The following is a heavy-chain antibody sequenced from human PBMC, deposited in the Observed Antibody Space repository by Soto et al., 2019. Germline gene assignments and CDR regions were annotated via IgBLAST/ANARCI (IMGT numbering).Heavy chain of an antibody. CDR2: IYYSGST. J-gene: IGHJ4*02. CDR3: ARNSDDFWSGSFDY. Sequence: QLQLQESGPGLVKPSETLSLTCTVSGGSISSSSYYWGWIRQPPGKGLEWIGSIYYSGSTYYNPSLKSRVTRSVHTSKNQFSLKLSSVTAADTAVYYCARNSDDFWSGSFDYWGQGTLVTVSS. D-gene: IGHD3-3*01. V-gene: IGHV4-39*01. CDR1: GGSISSSSYY.